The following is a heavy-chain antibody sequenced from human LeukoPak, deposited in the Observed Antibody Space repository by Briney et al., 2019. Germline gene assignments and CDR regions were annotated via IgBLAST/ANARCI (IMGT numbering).Heavy chain of an antibody. J-gene: IGHJ4*02. V-gene: IGHV3-53*01. D-gene: IGHD1-7*01. Sequence: PGGSLRLSCAVSGFTVSSNYMSWVRQAPGKGLEWVSVIYSGGSTYYADSVKGRFTISRDNSKNTLYLQMNSLRAEDTAVYYCAREGKTGTTYYWGQGTLVTVSS. CDR1: GFTVSSNY. CDR2: IYSGGST. CDR3: AREGKTGTTYY.